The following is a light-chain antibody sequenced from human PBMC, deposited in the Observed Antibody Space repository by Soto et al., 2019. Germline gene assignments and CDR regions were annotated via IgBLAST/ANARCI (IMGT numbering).Light chain of an antibody. V-gene: IGKV3-20*01. CDR3: QQYGSSPPYT. CDR1: HSVSSTY. CDR2: GAS. J-gene: IGKJ2*01. Sequence: EIVLTQSPGTLSLSPGERATLSCRASHSVSSTYLAWYQQKPGQAPRLLIYGASSRATGIPDRFSGSGSGTDFTLTISRLEPEDVAVYYCQQYGSSPPYTCGQGTKLEIK.